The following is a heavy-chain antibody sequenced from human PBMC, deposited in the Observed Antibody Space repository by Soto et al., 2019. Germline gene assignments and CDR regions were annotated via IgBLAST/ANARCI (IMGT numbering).Heavy chain of an antibody. CDR1: GYTFANYG. D-gene: IGHD3-10*01. CDR2: SSEYKGNT. Sequence: QVQLVQSGPELKRPGASVKVSCKASGYTFANYGISWVRQAPGQGLEWMGWSSEYKGNTDYAQKFEGRVTMTSDTSTNTAYMELRSLSSDDAAIYYCARDRSSSAYWGQGTLVIVSS. CDR3: ARDRSSSAY. V-gene: IGHV1-18*01. J-gene: IGHJ4*02.